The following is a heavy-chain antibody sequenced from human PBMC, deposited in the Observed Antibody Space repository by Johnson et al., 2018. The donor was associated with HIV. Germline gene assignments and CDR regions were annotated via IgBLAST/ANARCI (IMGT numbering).Heavy chain of an antibody. CDR2: IRSSGTPK. V-gene: IGHV3-48*01. J-gene: IGHJ3*02. CDR3: AREARIVVVEPSDAFDI. D-gene: IGHD3-22*01. CDR1: GFTVSSNY. Sequence: VQLVESGGGLVQPGGSLRLSCAASGFTVSSNYMSWVRQAPGKGLEWVSSIRSSGTPKYYADSVKGRFTISRDNSKKTLSLQMNSLRVEDTDVYYCAREARIVVVEPSDAFDIWGQGTMVTVSS.